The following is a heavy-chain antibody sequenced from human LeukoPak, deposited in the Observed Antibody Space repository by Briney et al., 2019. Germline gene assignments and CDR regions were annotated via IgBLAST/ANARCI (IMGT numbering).Heavy chain of an antibody. Sequence: GASVKVSCKASGYPFTSYDINWVRQATGQGLEWMAWMNPNNGATGFEPKFHGRLSMTRDKSITTAYMELSGLTSDDTAVYYCATSLGSSTVILTTWGQGTQVTVSS. J-gene: IGHJ5*02. V-gene: IGHV1-8*01. D-gene: IGHD3-10*01. CDR1: GYPFTSYD. CDR3: ATSLGSSTVILTT. CDR2: MNPNNGAT.